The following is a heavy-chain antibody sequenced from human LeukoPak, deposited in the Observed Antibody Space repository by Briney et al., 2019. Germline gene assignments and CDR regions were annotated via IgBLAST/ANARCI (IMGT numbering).Heavy chain of an antibody. J-gene: IGHJ5*02. CDR2: INPKSGGT. CDR1: GYSFTYYY. D-gene: IGHD3-9*01. Sequence: ASVTVSCKASGYSFTYYYMHWVRQVPGQGLEWMGWINPKSGGTNYAQKFQGRVTMTRDTSISTAYMELSRLRSDDTAVYYCARDLKDGVNFEYIFDDPWGQGTLVIVSS. CDR3: ARDLKDGVNFEYIFDDP. V-gene: IGHV1-2*02.